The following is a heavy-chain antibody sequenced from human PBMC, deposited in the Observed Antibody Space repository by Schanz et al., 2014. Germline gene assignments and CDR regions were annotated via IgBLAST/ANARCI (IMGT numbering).Heavy chain of an antibody. J-gene: IGHJ4*02. CDR2: IGGSGDST. V-gene: IGHV3-23*01. CDR1: GFTFSNHA. Sequence: EVHLLESGGGLVQPGGSLRLSCAASGFTFSNHALSWVRQAPGKGLEWVSGIGGSGDSTHYADSVKGRFIISRDNSKNTVNLQMNSLRAEDTAVYYCAKEKEEVAADGSFFDYWGQGTLVTVSA. CDR3: AKEKEEVAADGSFFDY. D-gene: IGHD6-13*01.